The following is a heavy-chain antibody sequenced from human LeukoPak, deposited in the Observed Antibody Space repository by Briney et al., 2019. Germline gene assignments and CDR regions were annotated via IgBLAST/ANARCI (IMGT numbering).Heavy chain of an antibody. J-gene: IGHJ4*02. V-gene: IGHV4-59*01. D-gene: IGHD6-19*01. CDR1: GGSISSYY. Sequence: SVTLSLTCTVSGGSISSYYWSWIRQPPGKGLEWIGYIYYSGSTNYNPSLKTRVTISVDPSKNQFSLTLSSVTAADPAVYYCARHSGSRTKFYYFDYWGPGTLVTVSS. CDR2: IYYSGST. CDR3: ARHSGSRTKFYYFDY.